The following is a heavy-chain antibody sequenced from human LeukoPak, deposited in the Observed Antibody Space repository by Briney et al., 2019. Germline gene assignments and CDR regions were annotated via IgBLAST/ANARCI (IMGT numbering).Heavy chain of an antibody. D-gene: IGHD2-15*01. Sequence: GGSLRLSCAASGFTFILYEMDWVRQAPGKGLEWLSYINRSGTTIYYADSVRGRFTVSRDNAKNSLYLQMNSLRAEDTAVYYCAARPGYCSGGSWYSGPFDYWRQGTLVTVSS. CDR1: GFTFILYE. V-gene: IGHV3-48*03. J-gene: IGHJ4*02. CDR2: INRSGTTI. CDR3: AARPGYCSGGSWYSGPFDY.